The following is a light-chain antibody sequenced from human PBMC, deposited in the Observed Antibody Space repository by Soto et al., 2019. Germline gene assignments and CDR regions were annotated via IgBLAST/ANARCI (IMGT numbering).Light chain of an antibody. CDR3: AAWDDSLNVCV. CDR2: SNN. V-gene: IGLV1-44*01. Sequence: QSVLTQPPSASGTPGQRVTISCSGSSSNIGSNTVNWYQQLPGAAPQLLIYSNNQRPSGVPGRFSGSKSGTSASLATSGLQSEDEADYYCAAWDDSLNVCVFGGGTKLTVL. J-gene: IGLJ3*02. CDR1: SSNIGSNT.